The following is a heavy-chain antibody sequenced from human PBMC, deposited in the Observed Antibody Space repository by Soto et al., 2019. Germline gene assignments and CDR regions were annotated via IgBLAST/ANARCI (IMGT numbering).Heavy chain of an antibody. D-gene: IGHD6-13*01. CDR1: GFIFTNYA. Sequence: EVQLLESGGGLVQPGGSLRLSCAASGFIFTNYAMNWVRQAPGKGLEWVSSISGSGGSVYYADSVKGRFTISRDNSENTLYLQMSSLRADDAAVYDCAKDPVVSSTSSWFYFDYWGRGTLVTVSS. V-gene: IGHV3-23*01. J-gene: IGHJ4*02. CDR2: ISGSGGSV. CDR3: AKDPVVSSTSSWFYFDY.